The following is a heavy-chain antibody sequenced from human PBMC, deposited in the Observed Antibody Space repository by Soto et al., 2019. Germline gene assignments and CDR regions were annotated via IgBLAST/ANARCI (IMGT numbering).Heavy chain of an antibody. CDR1: GASISSTDW. J-gene: IGHJ4*01. Sequence: PSETLSLTCAVSGASISSTDWWSWVRQPPGKGLEWLGEIYHSGSTYYNPSLKSRVTISVDKSKNQFSLKLTSVTAADTAVYYCAVPEAGDFHYWGQGALVTVSSGKSLWASVKVSCKASGGTFSCYNGYFDYWGRGTLVTVSS. D-gene: IGHD2-2*02. V-gene: IGHV4-4*02. CDR3: AVPEAGDFHYWGQGALVTVSSGKSLWASVKVSCKASGGTFSCYNGYFDY. CDR2: IYHSGST.